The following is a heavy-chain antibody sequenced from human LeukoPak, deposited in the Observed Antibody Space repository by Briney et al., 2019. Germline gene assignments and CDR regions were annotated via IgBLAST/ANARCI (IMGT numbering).Heavy chain of an antibody. Sequence: GSLRLSCLTSGFTLSTNAMSWVRQAPGKGLEWIPGISGSGASTYYADSVKGRFTISRDDSRNALYLQMNSLRGDDTAVYYCAKDVGKWESLHFFDYWGQGTLVTVSS. CDR3: AKDVGKWESLHFFDY. CDR1: GFTLSTNA. D-gene: IGHD1-26*01. CDR2: ISGSGAST. V-gene: IGHV3-23*01. J-gene: IGHJ4*02.